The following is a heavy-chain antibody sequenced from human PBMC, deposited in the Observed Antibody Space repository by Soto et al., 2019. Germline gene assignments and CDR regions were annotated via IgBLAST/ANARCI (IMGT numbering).Heavy chain of an antibody. D-gene: IGHD3-16*01. CDR1: GFTFSNYA. V-gene: IGHV3-23*01. CDR3: AKDLSSLGWLALGAPFDS. CDR2: ISANGRNA. J-gene: IGHJ4*02. Sequence: EVHLLKSGGDVVQPGRSLRLSCAASGFTFSNYAMNWIRQAPGKGLEWLSSISANGRNAYYADSVKGRFTISRDRYKNTLYLQLDSLRVEDTAIYFCAKDLSSLGWLALGAPFDSWGQGTLVTVSS.